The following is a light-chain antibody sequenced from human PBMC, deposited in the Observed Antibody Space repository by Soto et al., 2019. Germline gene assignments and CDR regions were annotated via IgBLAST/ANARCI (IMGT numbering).Light chain of an antibody. CDR3: QQYYNWPPWST. Sequence: EIVMSQSPGTLSVSPGERATLSCRASQSVTDNLAWYQQKPGQSPRLLIYGASTRATGIPARFSGSGSGTEFTLPISSLQSEDFAVYYCQQYYNWPPWSTFGQGTRVEIK. V-gene: IGKV3-15*01. CDR2: GAS. CDR1: QSVTDN. J-gene: IGKJ1*01.